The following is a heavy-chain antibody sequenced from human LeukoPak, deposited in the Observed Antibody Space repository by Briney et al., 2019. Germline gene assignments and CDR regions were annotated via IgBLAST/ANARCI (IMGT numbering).Heavy chain of an antibody. Sequence: MASETLSLTCAVYGGSFSGYYWSWIRQPPGKGLEWIGEINHSGSTNYNPSLKSRVTISVDTSKNQFSLKLSSVTAADTAVYYCARSVYLYCSGGSCYSSNYMDVWGKGTTVTVSS. CDR2: INHSGST. CDR3: ARSVYLYCSGGSCYSSNYMDV. V-gene: IGHV4-34*01. J-gene: IGHJ6*03. D-gene: IGHD2-15*01. CDR1: GGSFSGYY.